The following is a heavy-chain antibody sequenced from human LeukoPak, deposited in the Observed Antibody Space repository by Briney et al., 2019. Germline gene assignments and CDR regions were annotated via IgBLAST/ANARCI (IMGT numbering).Heavy chain of an antibody. V-gene: IGHV4-34*01. CDR3: GRVSCSSTSCYSDY. D-gene: IGHD2-2*02. CDR2: INHSGST. J-gene: IGHJ4*02. Sequence: PSETLSLTCAVYGGSFSGYYWSWIRQPPGKGLEWIGEINHSGSTNYNPSLKSRVTISVDTSKNQFSLKLSSVTAADTAVHYCGRVSCSSTSCYSDYWGQGTLVTVSS. CDR1: GGSFSGYY.